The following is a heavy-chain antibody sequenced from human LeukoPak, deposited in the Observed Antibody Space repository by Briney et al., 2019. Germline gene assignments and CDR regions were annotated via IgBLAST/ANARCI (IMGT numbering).Heavy chain of an antibody. CDR3: ARNHYYDSSGYYYKYYYGMDV. V-gene: IGHV3-30*04. CDR1: GFTFSSYA. J-gene: IGHJ6*02. Sequence: GRSLRLSCAASGFTFSSYAMHWVRQAPGKGLEWVAVISYDGSNKYYADSVKGRFTISRDNSKNTLYLQMNSLRAEDTAVYYCARNHYYDSSGYYYKYYYGMDVWGQGTTVTVSS. CDR2: ISYDGSNK. D-gene: IGHD3-22*01.